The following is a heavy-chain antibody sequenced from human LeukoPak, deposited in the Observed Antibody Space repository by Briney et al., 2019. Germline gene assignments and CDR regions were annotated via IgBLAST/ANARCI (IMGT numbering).Heavy chain of an antibody. CDR1: GYTLTELS. CDR3: ATGRYYDSSGYYYFDY. Sequence: ASVKVSCKVSGYTLTELSMHWVRQAPGKGLEWMGGFDPEDGETIYAQKFQGRVTMTEDTSTDTVYMELSSLRSEDTAVYYCATGRYYDSSGYYYFDYWGQGTLVTVSS. CDR2: FDPEDGET. J-gene: IGHJ4*02. D-gene: IGHD3-22*01. V-gene: IGHV1-24*01.